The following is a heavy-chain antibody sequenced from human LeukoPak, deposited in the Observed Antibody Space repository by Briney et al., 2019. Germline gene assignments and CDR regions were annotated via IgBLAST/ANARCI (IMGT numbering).Heavy chain of an antibody. D-gene: IGHD4-17*01. CDR1: GFTFSSYA. Sequence: GRSLRLSCAASGFTFSSYAMHWVRQAPGKGLEWVAVISYDGSNKYYADSVKGRFTISRDNSKNTLYLQMNSLRVEDTAVYYCAREYGDYGNQPSHYYYYYGMDVWGQGTTVTVSS. J-gene: IGHJ6*02. CDR2: ISYDGSNK. V-gene: IGHV3-30-3*01. CDR3: AREYGDYGNQPSHYYYYYGMDV.